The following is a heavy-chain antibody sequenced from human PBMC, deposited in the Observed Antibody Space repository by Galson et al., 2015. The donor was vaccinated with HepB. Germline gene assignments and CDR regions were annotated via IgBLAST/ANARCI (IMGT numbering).Heavy chain of an antibody. J-gene: IGHJ4*02. V-gene: IGHV3-74*01. CDR3: ARAWCYEETDY. CDR1: GFTFSSYW. Sequence: SLRLSCAASGFTFSSYWMHWVRQAPGKGLVWVSRINSDGSSTRYADSVKGRFTISRDYAKNTLYLQMNSLRAEDTVVYYCARAWCYEETDYWGQGTLLPVAS. CDR2: INSDGSST. D-gene: IGHD2-8*01.